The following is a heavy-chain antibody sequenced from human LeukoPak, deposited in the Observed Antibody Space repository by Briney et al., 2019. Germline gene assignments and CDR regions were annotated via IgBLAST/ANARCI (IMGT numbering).Heavy chain of an antibody. CDR2: IYPGDSDT. Sequence: GESLQISCKGSGYSFTSYWIGWVRQMPGKGLEWMGIIYPGDSDTRYSPSFQGQVTISADKSISTAYLQWSSLKASDTAMYYCARQEGVTKRAYYYGMDVWGQGTTVTVSS. V-gene: IGHV5-51*01. CDR1: GYSFTSYW. CDR3: ARQEGVTKRAYYYGMDV. D-gene: IGHD4-17*01. J-gene: IGHJ6*02.